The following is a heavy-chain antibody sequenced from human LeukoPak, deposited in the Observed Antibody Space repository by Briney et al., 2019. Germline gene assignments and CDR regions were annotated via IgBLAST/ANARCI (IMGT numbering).Heavy chain of an antibody. CDR2: ISGSGGST. J-gene: IGHJ4*02. D-gene: IGHD3-16*01. CDR3: ARDLGRGSYVDY. CDR1: GFTFSSYA. Sequence: AGGSLRLSCAASGFTFSSYAMSWVRQAPGKGLEWVSAISGSGGSTYYADSVKGRFTISRDNPKNTLYLHMSSLRAEDTAVYYCARDLGRGSYVDYWGQGSLVTVSS. V-gene: IGHV3-23*01.